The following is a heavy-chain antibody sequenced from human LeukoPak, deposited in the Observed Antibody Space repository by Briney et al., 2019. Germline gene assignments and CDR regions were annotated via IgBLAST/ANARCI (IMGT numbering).Heavy chain of an antibody. CDR1: GFTFSSYS. V-gene: IGHV3-48*01. J-gene: IGHJ6*02. Sequence: GGSLRLSCAAPGFTFSSYSMNWVRQAPGKGLEWVSYISSSSSTIYYADSVKGRFTISRDNAKNSLYLQMNSLRAEDTAVYYCARDHSSSSYYYYGMDVWGQGTTVTVSS. CDR2: ISSSSSTI. D-gene: IGHD6-6*01. CDR3: ARDHSSSSYYYYGMDV.